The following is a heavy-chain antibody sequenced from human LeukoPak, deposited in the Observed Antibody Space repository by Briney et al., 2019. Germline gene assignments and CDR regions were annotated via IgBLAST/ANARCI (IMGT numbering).Heavy chain of an antibody. CDR1: GYTFTSYD. V-gene: IGHV1-8*03. CDR3: AFGYYYDSSGYYY. D-gene: IGHD3-22*01. Sequence: ASVKVSCKASGYTFTSYDINWVRQDTGQGLEWMGWMNTNSGNTGYAQKFQGRVTITRNTSISTAYMELSSLRSEDTAVYYCAFGYYYDSSGYYYWGQGTLVTVSS. J-gene: IGHJ4*02. CDR2: MNTNSGNT.